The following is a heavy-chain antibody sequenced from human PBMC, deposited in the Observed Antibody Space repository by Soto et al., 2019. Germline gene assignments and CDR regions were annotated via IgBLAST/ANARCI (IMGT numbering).Heavy chain of an antibody. CDR1: GFTVSSNY. V-gene: IGHV3-53*01. Sequence: GGSLRLSCAASGFTVSSNYMSWVRQAPGKGLEWVSVIYSGGSTYYADSVKGRFTISRDNSKNTLYLQMNSRRAEDTAVYYCAREASVEYPETGTTYNWFDPWGQGTLVTVSS. J-gene: IGHJ5*02. D-gene: IGHD1-7*01. CDR3: AREASVEYPETGTTYNWFDP. CDR2: IYSGGST.